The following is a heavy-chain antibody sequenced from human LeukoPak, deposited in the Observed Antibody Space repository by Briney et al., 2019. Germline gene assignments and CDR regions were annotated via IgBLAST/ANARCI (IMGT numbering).Heavy chain of an antibody. Sequence: SETLSLTCTVTGGSISSGDYFWSWVRQSPGKGLEWIGYIYNSGTTYYNSSLRSRVSISADTSNNQFSLRLSSVTAADTAVYYCARESSYYDNSSCYLGFGTQSYFDSWGQGTLVTVSS. CDR2: IYNSGTT. J-gene: IGHJ4*02. CDR1: GGSISSGDYF. CDR3: ARESSYYDNSSCYLGFGTQSYFDS. D-gene: IGHD3-22*01. V-gene: IGHV4-30-4*01.